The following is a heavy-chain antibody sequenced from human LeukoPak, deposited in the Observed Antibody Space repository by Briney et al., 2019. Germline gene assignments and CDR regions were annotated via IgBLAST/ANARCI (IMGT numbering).Heavy chain of an antibody. V-gene: IGHV3-23*01. CDR3: ANGAGIASYFDS. CDR1: GFTFSSYA. CDR2: ISGSGGST. D-gene: IGHD6-13*01. Sequence: GGSLRLSCAASGFTFSSYAMSWVRQAPGKGLEWVSTISGSGGSTYYADPVKGRFTISRDNSKNMLYLQMNSLRAEDTAVYYCANGAGIASYFDSWGQGTLVTVSS. J-gene: IGHJ4*02.